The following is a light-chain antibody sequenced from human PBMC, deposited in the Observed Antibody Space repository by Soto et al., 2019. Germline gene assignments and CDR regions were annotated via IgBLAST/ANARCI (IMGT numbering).Light chain of an antibody. Sequence: EIVLTQSPATLSLSPGERATLSCRASQSVSAYFAWYQQKPGQAPRLLIYGASNRATGIPARFSGSGSGTDFTLTISSLVPEDFAVYYCQQRSNWPLTFGQGTKVDIK. CDR3: QQRSNWPLT. V-gene: IGKV3-11*01. CDR1: QSVSAY. J-gene: IGKJ1*01. CDR2: GAS.